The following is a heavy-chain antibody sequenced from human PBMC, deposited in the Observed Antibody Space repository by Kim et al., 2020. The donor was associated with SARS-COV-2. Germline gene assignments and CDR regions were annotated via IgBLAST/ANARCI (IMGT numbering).Heavy chain of an antibody. D-gene: IGHD6-6*01. CDR2: INPSGGST. Sequence: ASVKVSCKASGYTFTSYYMHWVRQAPGQGLEWMGIINPSGGSTSYAQKFQGRVTMTRDTSTSTVYMELSSLRSEDTAVYYCARESIAARLDFNFDPWGQGTLVTVSS. CDR3: ARESIAARLDFNFDP. J-gene: IGHJ5*02. CDR1: GYTFTSYY. V-gene: IGHV1-46*01.